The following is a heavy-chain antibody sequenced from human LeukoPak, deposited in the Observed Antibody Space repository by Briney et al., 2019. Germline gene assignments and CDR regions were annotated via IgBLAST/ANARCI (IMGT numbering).Heavy chain of an antibody. D-gene: IGHD5-24*01. Sequence: GASVKVSCKASGYTFTSYDINWVRQATGQGLEWMGWMNPNSGNTGYAQKFQGRITMSRDTSTSTVYMELSSLRSEDTAFYYCATDHSMANTAWWFDPWGQGTLVTVSS. CDR2: MNPNSGNT. CDR3: ATDHSMANTAWWFDP. CDR1: GYTFTSYD. J-gene: IGHJ5*02. V-gene: IGHV1-8*02.